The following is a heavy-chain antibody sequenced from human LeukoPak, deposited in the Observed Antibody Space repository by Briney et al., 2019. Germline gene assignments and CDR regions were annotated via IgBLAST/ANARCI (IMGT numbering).Heavy chain of an antibody. CDR1: GFTFSSYA. V-gene: IGHV3-23*01. D-gene: IGHD3-10*01. CDR2: ISGSGGST. CDR3: XRNSPYVLLWFGEFPPWFDP. J-gene: IGHJ5*02. Sequence: GGSLRLSCAASGFTFSSYAMSWVRQAPGKGLEWVSAISGSGGSTYYADSVKGRFTISRDNSKNTLYLQMNSLRAEDTAVYYXXRNSPYVLLWFGEFPPWFDPWGQGTLVTVSS.